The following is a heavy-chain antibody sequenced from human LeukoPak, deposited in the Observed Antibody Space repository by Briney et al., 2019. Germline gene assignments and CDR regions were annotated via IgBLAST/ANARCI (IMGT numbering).Heavy chain of an antibody. CDR3: ARDSGTTGEVKFDP. V-gene: IGHV4-39*07. D-gene: IGHD3-10*01. CDR2: IFYSGGT. J-gene: IGHJ5*02. Sequence: SETLSLTCTVSGGSFNTPNYYWGWIRQTPGKGLEWIGNIFYSGGTYYSPSLTSRVTISLDTSRNQFSLKLNSVTAADTAVYYCARDSGTTGEVKFDPWGQGTLVTVSS. CDR1: GGSFNTPNYY.